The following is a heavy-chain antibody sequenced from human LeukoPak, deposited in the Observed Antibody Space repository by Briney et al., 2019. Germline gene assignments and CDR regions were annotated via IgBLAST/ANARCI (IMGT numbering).Heavy chain of an antibody. CDR3: ARGAGYDFWSGSQHYYFDY. D-gene: IGHD3-3*01. CDR2: ISSSSGYI. CDR1: GFTFTIYS. J-gene: IGHJ4*02. V-gene: IGHV3-21*01. Sequence: GRSLRLSSAASGFTFTIYSMNWVRQAPGKGLEWVSSISSSSGYIYYTDSVKGRFTISRDNAKNSLYLQMNSLRAEDTAVYYCARGAGYDFWSGSQHYYFDYWGQGTLVTVSS.